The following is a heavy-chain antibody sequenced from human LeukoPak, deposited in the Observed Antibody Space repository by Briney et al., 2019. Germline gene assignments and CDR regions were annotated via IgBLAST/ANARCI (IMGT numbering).Heavy chain of an antibody. CDR2: INSGGSST. V-gene: IGHV3-74*01. J-gene: IGHJ4*02. CDR3: ARCRENDFWSGSPVDY. D-gene: IGHD3-3*01. CDR1: GFTFSSYW. Sequence: GGSLRLSCAASGFTFSSYWMHWVRQAPGKGLVWVSRINSGGSSTSYADSVRGRFTISRDNSKTTLFVQMNSLRVEDTAVYYCARCRENDFWSGSPVDYWGQGTLVTVSS.